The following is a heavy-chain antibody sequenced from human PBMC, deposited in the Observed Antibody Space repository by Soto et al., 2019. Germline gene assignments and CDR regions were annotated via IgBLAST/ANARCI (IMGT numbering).Heavy chain of an antibody. CDR2: INHSGST. Sequence: QVQLKQWGAGRWKPSEPLSLTCAVYGGSFRGYYWSWIRQPPGKGLEWIGEINHSGSTNYNPSLKSRVTISVDTSKNQFSLKLSSVTAADTAVYYCARGRSGRLDYWGQGTLVTVSS. J-gene: IGHJ4*02. CDR3: ARGRSGRLDY. D-gene: IGHD2-15*01. V-gene: IGHV4-34*01. CDR1: GGSFRGYY.